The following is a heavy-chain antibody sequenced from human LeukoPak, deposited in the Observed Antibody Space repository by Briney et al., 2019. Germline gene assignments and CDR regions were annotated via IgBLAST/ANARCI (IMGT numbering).Heavy chain of an antibody. J-gene: IGHJ4*02. CDR2: IYHSGST. CDR1: GYSISSGYY. CDR3: AREIGRGSYADY. D-gene: IGHD1-26*01. V-gene: IGHV4-38-2*02. Sequence: PSETLSLTRTVSGYSISSGYYWGWIRQPPGRGLEWIGSIYHSGSTYYNPSLKSRVTISVDTSKSQFSLKLSSVTAADTAVYYCAREIGRGSYADYWGQGTLVTVSS.